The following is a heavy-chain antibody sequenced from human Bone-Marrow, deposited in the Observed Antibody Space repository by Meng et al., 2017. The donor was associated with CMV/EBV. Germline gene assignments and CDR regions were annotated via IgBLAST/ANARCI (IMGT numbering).Heavy chain of an antibody. D-gene: IGHD6-13*01. CDR2: INHSGSA. J-gene: IGHJ2*01. CDR1: GGSFGSFY. Sequence: SQTLSLTCAVSGGSFGSFYWSWIRQPPGKGLEWIGAINHSGSANYNPSLKRRVTISADTSKNQFSLRLTSVTAADTAVYYCARARLRSSWYSSRTNWYFDLWGRGTLVTVSS. CDR3: ARARLRSSWYSSRTNWYFDL. V-gene: IGHV4-34*01.